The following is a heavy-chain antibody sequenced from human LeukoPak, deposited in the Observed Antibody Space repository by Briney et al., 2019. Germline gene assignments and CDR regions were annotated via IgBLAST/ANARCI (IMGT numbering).Heavy chain of an antibody. J-gene: IGHJ5*02. D-gene: IGHD6-6*01. CDR1: GGTFSSYA. Sequence: ASVKVSCKASGGTFSSYAISWVRQAPGQGLEWMGRIIPIFGTANYAQKFQGRVTITTDESTSTAYMGLSSLRSEDTAVYYCARVVYSSSRFDPWGQGTLVTVSS. V-gene: IGHV1-69*05. CDR3: ARVVYSSSRFDP. CDR2: IIPIFGTA.